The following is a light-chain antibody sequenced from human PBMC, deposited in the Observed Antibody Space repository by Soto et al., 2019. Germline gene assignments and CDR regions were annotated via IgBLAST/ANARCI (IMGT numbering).Light chain of an antibody. Sequence: EIVLTQSPATLSLSPGERATFSCRASQSVSSDLVWYLQKPGQAPRLLIYDASNRATGIPARFSGSGSGTDFTLTISSLEPEDFAVYYCQQRSNWPPLTFGGGTKVDIK. V-gene: IGKV3-11*01. CDR1: QSVSSD. CDR3: QQRSNWPPLT. J-gene: IGKJ4*01. CDR2: DAS.